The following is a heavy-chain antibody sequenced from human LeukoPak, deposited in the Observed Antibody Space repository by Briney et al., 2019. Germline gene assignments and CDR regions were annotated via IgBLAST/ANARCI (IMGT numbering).Heavy chain of an antibody. J-gene: IGHJ2*01. CDR2: MNPSSGYT. CDR1: GYPFTTYD. Sequence: ASVRVSCKASGYPFTTYDIDWVRKATGQGLEWMGWMNPSSGYTGYSQKFQGRVTMTRNTSITTAYMELSSLRSEDTAVYYCARISDHNWYFDLWGRGTLVTVSS. CDR3: ARISDHNWYFDL. V-gene: IGHV1-8*01. D-gene: IGHD1-14*01.